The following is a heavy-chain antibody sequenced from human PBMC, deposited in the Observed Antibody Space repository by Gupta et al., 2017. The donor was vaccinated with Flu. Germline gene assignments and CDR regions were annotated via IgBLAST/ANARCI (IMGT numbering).Heavy chain of an antibody. CDR1: GYRFTSFG. V-gene: IGHV1-18*01. J-gene: IGHJ4*02. Sequence: GYRFTSFGVCWVRQAPGHGLEWMGWISANEGPTTYAQKFPGRVPMPTATSTSPAHMELKTLRSDDTAQDVCSRDAGGRSGNPDYWGQGTRGTDAS. D-gene: IGHD3-3*01. CDR3: SRDAGGRSGNPDY. CDR2: ISANEGPT.